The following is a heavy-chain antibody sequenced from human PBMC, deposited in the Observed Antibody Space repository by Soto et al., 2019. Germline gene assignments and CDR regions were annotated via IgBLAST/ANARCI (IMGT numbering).Heavy chain of an antibody. CDR3: ARPGDVVVVAATPYYYGMDV. Sequence: SVKVSCKASGGTFSSYAISWVRQAPGQGLEWMGGIIPIFGTANYAQKFQGRVTITADESTSTAYMELSSLRSEDTAVYYCARPGDVVVVAATPYYYGMDVWGQGTTVTV. CDR1: GGTFSSYA. D-gene: IGHD2-15*01. J-gene: IGHJ6*02. V-gene: IGHV1-69*13. CDR2: IIPIFGTA.